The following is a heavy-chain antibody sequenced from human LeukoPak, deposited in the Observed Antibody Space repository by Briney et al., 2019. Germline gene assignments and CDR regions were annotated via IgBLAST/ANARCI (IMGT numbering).Heavy chain of an antibody. CDR2: IWYDGSNK. CDR3: TRVTSWRTGFDY. Sequence: PGGSLRLSCAASGFTFSSYGMHWVRQAPGKGLEWVAVIWYDGSNKYYADSVKGRFTISRDNAKNCLCLQMNSLTVEDTALYYCTRVTSWRTGFDYWGQGTLVTVSS. J-gene: IGHJ4*02. V-gene: IGHV3-33*01. D-gene: IGHD1-1*01. CDR1: GFTFSSYG.